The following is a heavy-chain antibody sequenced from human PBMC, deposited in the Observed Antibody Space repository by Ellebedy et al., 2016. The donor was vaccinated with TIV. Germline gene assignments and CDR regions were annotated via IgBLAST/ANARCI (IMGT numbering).Heavy chain of an antibody. CDR3: ATAPLDYDILTGWGLDY. CDR1: GYTLTELS. CDR2: FDPEDGET. J-gene: IGHJ4*02. Sequence: ASVKVSXXVSGYTLTELSMHWVRQAPGKGLEWMGGFDPEDGETIYAQKFQGRVTMTEDTSTDTAYMELSSLRSEDTAVYYCATAPLDYDILTGWGLDYWGQGTLVTVSS. D-gene: IGHD3-9*01. V-gene: IGHV1-24*01.